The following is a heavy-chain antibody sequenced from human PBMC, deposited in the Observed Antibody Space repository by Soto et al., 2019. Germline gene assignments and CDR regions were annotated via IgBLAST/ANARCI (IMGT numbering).Heavy chain of an antibody. V-gene: IGHV4-30-4*01. Sequence: PSETLSLTCTVSGGSISSGDYYWSWIRQPPGKGLEWIGYIYYSGSTYYNPSLKSRVTISVDTSKNQFSLKLSSVTAADTAVYYCARFLDGYWYFDLWGRGTLVTVSS. D-gene: IGHD3-3*01. CDR3: ARFLDGYWYFDL. CDR2: IYYSGST. J-gene: IGHJ2*01. CDR1: GGSISSGDYY.